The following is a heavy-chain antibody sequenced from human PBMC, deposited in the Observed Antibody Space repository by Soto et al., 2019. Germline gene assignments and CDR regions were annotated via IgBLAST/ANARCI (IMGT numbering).Heavy chain of an antibody. CDR2: IYYSGST. Sequence: PSETLSLTFTVSGGSISSSSYYWGWIRQPPGKGLEWIGSIYYSGSTYYNPSLKSRVTISVDTSKNQFSLKLSSVTDADTAVYYCVRQSAMTTVRLDYWGQGTLVTVSS. CDR3: VRQSAMTTVRLDY. D-gene: IGHD4-17*01. CDR1: GGSISSSSYY. J-gene: IGHJ4*02. V-gene: IGHV4-39*01.